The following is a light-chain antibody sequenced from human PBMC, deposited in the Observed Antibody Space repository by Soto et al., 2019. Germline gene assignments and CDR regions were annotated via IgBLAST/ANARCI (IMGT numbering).Light chain of an antibody. CDR3: SSYTSSSTPYV. CDR2: DVS. Sequence: QSVLTQPASVSGSPGQSITISCTGSSSDFGGYDYVSWYQHHPGKAPKLMIHDVSNRPSGVSNRFSGSKSGNTASLTISGLQAEDEADYYCSSYTSSSTPYVFGTGTKVTVL. CDR1: SSDFGGYDY. V-gene: IGLV2-14*03. J-gene: IGLJ1*01.